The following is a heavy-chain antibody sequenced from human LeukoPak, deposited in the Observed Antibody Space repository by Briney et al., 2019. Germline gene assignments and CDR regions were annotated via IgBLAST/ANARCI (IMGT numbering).Heavy chain of an antibody. V-gene: IGHV3-9*01. CDR1: GFIFDEFA. CDR3: ARGGRGSSWFDN. D-gene: IGHD6-13*01. CDR2: ISWNSGSI. Sequence: PGGSLRLSCAASGFIFDEFAMHWVRRAPGKGLEWVSGISWNSGSIGYADSVKGRFTISRDNAKNSLYLQMNSLRAGDTAVYYCARGGRGSSWFDNWGQGTLVTVSS. J-gene: IGHJ4*02.